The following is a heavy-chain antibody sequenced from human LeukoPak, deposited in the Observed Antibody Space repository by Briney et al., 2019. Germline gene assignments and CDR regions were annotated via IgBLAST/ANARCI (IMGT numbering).Heavy chain of an antibody. V-gene: IGHV3-30*18. D-gene: IGHD3-22*01. J-gene: IGHJ4*02. Sequence: PGGSLRLSCAASGFTFSSYGMHWVRQAPGKGLEWVAVISYDGSNKYYADSVKGRFTISRDNSKNTLYLQMNSLRAEDTAVYYCAKDRVNYYDSSGYYGYWGQGTLVTVSS. CDR1: GFTFSSYG. CDR3: AKDRVNYYDSSGYYGY. CDR2: ISYDGSNK.